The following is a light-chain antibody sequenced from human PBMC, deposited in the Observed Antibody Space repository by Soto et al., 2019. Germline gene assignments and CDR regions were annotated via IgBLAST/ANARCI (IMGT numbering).Light chain of an antibody. CDR3: QSYDSTYVV. J-gene: IGLJ2*01. CDR2: EDN. Sequence: NFMLFQPHSVSESPGKTVTISCAGRSGNFGSSYVQWLQQRPGRAPTTIIFEDNQRPSGVPDRFSGSIDRSSNSASLTISGLKPEDEADYFCQSYDSTYVVFGGGTQLTVL. CDR1: SGNFGSSY. V-gene: IGLV6-57*02.